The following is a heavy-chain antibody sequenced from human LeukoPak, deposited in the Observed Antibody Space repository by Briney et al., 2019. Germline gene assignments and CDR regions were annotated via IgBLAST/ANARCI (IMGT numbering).Heavy chain of an antibody. CDR2: IHYDGTT. J-gene: IGHJ4*02. V-gene: IGHV4-39*01. Sequence: SETLSLTCTVSGGSISSSDYYWGWIRQPPGKALEWIGTIHYDGTTYYNPSLKSRVTISVDTSNNQFSLKVTSVTAADTAVFYCARRPGRGWFFDYWGQGTLATVSS. D-gene: IGHD6-19*01. CDR3: ARRPGRGWFFDY. CDR1: GGSISSSDYY.